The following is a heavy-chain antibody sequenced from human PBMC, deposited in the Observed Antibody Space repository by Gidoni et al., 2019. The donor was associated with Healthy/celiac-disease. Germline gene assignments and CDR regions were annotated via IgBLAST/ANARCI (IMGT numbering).Heavy chain of an antibody. CDR2: IYTSGST. J-gene: IGHJ5*02. D-gene: IGHD3-16*01. V-gene: IGHV4-61*02. Sequence: QVQLQESGPGLVKPSQTLSLTCTVSGGSISSGSYYWSWIRQPAGKGLEWIGRIYTSGSTNYNPSLKSRVTMSVDTSKNQFSLKLSSVTAADTAVYYCARVRFGYWFDPWGQGTLVTVSS. CDR1: GGSISSGSYY. CDR3: ARVRFGYWFDP.